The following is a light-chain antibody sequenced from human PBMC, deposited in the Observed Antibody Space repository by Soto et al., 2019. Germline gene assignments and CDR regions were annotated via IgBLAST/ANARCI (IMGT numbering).Light chain of an antibody. V-gene: IGKV4-1*01. CDR3: QQYYSIPRT. Sequence: DIVLTQSPDSLAVSLGERATINCRSSQSVLYSPDNKNYLAWYKQKPGQPPKLLIYWASTRDSGVPDRFSGSASGTDFTLTISSLQTEDVAVYYCQQYYSIPRTFGQGTKVEIK. CDR2: WAS. J-gene: IGKJ1*01. CDR1: QSVLYSPDNKNY.